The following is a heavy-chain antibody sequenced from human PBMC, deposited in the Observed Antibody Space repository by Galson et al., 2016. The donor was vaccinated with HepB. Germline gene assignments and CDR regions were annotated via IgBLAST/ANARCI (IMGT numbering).Heavy chain of an antibody. Sequence: SLRLSCAVSGFTVSSDYMSWVRQAPGKELEWVSVIYSGGDTYYADSVKGRFTISRDNSQNTMFLEMESLRSEDTAVYYCVKRAKYSGDDFDLWGQGTLVIVS. CDR3: VKRAKYSGDDFDL. J-gene: IGHJ4*02. V-gene: IGHV3-66*02. CDR2: IYSGGDT. CDR1: GFTVSSDY. D-gene: IGHD5-12*01.